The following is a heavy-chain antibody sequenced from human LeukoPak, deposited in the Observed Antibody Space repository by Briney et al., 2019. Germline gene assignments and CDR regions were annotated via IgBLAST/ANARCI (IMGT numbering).Heavy chain of an antibody. Sequence: GASVKVSCKASGYTFTSYGISWVRQAPGQGLEWMGWISAYNGNTNYAQKFQGRVTMTIDTSTSTAYMDLRSLRSDDTAVYYCARDKVIASAGTPNWFDPWGQGTLVTVSS. CDR3: ARDKVIASAGTPNWFDP. CDR2: ISAYNGNT. J-gene: IGHJ5*02. V-gene: IGHV1-18*01. D-gene: IGHD6-13*01. CDR1: GYTFTSYG.